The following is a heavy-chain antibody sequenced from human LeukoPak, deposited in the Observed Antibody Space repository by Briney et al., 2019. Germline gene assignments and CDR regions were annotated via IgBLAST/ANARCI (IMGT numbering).Heavy chain of an antibody. CDR2: MNPNSGNT. V-gene: IGHV1-8*03. Sequence: ASVRVSCKASGYTFTSYDINWVRQATGQGLEWMGWMNPNSGNTGYAQKFQGRVTITRNTSISTAYMELSSLRSEDTAVYYCARRAGYSSSWYYFDYWGQGTLVTVSS. D-gene: IGHD6-13*01. CDR3: ARRAGYSSSWYYFDY. CDR1: GYTFTSYD. J-gene: IGHJ4*02.